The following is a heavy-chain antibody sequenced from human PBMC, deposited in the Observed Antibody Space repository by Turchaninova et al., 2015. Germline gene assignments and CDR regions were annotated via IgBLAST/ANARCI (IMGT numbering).Heavy chain of an antibody. V-gene: IGHV1-2*02. CDR1: GYIFTGYY. CDR2: INPYGGGT. CDR3: TREDY. J-gene: IGHJ4*02. Sequence: QVQLVQSGAEGKKPGASVKVSCKASGYIFTGYYIFWGRRAPGQGLGWMGWINPYGGGTTYAQKVQGRVTMTRDTSISTAYMELSRLRSDDTAVYYCTREDYWGQGTLVTVSS.